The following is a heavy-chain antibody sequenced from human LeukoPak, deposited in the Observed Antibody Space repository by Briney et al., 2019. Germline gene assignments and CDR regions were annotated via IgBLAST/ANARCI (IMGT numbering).Heavy chain of an antibody. CDR3: ANRYY. CDR1: GFTFSNSA. Sequence: PGGSLRLSCAASGFTFSNSAMSWVRQAPGKGLEWVSLIYSGGDTYYADSVKGRFTISRDKSKNTLYLQMNSLRAEDTAVYYCANRYYWGQGTLVTVSS. J-gene: IGHJ4*02. CDR2: IYSGGDT. V-gene: IGHV3-53*01.